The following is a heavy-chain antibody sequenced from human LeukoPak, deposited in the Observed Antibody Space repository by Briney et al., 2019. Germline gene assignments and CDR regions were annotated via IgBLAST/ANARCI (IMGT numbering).Heavy chain of an antibody. V-gene: IGHV4-61*02. J-gene: IGHJ5*02. CDR2: IYTSGST. D-gene: IGHD3-10*01. Sequence: SETLSLTCTVSGGSISSGSYYWSWIRQPAGKGLEWIGRIYTSGSTNYNPSLKSRVTISVDTSKNQFSLKLSSVTAADTAVYYCARVGPGSVWFGEGYWFDPWGQGTLVTVSS. CDR1: GGSISSGSYY. CDR3: ARVGPGSVWFGEGYWFDP.